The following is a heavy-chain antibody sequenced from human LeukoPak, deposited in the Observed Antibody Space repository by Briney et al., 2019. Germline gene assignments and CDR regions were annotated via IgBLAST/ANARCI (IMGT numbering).Heavy chain of an antibody. J-gene: IGHJ6*02. V-gene: IGHV3-30*02. CDR3: ARVLSAYCGGDCYGMDV. CDR2: IRFDGSNK. Sequence: GGSLRLSCAASGFTFSSYGMHWVRQAPGKGLEWVAFIRFDGSNKYYADSVKGRFTISRDNSKNTMYLQMNSLTTEDTAVYYCARVLSAYCGGDCYGMDVWGQGTTVTVSS. CDR1: GFTFSSYG. D-gene: IGHD2-21*01.